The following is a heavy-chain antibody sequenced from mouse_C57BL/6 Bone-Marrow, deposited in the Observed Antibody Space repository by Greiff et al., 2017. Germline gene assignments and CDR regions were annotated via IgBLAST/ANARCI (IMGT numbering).Heavy chain of an antibody. Sequence: EVKLEESGGGLVKPGGSLKLSCAASGFTFSSYAMSWVRQTPEKRLEWVATISDGGSYTYYPDNVKGRFTISRDNAKNNLYLQMSHLKSEDTAMYYCARDLSAWFAYWGQGTLVTVSA. D-gene: IGHD2-3*01. CDR3: ARDLSAWFAY. CDR2: ISDGGSYT. J-gene: IGHJ3*01. V-gene: IGHV5-4*01. CDR1: GFTFSSYA.